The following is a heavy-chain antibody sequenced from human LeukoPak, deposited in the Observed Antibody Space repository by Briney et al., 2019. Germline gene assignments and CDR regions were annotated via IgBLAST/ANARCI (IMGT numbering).Heavy chain of an antibody. Sequence: ASVKVSCKASGGTFSSYAISWVRQAPGQGFEWMGGIIPIFGTANYAQKFQGRVTITTDESTSTAYMELSSLRSEDTAVCYCAVEENIVVVPAAIYYWGQGTLVTVSS. CDR1: GGTFSSYA. J-gene: IGHJ4*02. CDR2: IIPIFGTA. D-gene: IGHD2-2*02. CDR3: AVEENIVVVPAAIYY. V-gene: IGHV1-69*05.